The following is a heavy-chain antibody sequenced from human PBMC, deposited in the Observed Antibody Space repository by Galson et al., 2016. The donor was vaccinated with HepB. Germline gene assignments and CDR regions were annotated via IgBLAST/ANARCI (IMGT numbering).Heavy chain of an antibody. V-gene: IGHV3-21*01. J-gene: IGHJ6*02. CDR3: ARALYYDTSTYYYRGSDYSNYYCLYV. CDR2: ISSSSSYI. Sequence: SLRLSCAASGFTFSTYSMNWVRQAPGKGLEWVSSISSSSSYIYYADSVKGRFTISRDNAKNSLYPQINSLRAEDKAVYYCARALYYDTSTYYYRGSDYSNYYCLYVLGQGTTVTVSS. CDR1: GFTFSTYS. D-gene: IGHD3-22*01.